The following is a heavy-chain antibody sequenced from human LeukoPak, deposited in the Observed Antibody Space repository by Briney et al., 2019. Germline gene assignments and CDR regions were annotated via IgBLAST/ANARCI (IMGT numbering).Heavy chain of an antibody. V-gene: IGHV3-23*01. D-gene: IGHD4-23*01. J-gene: IGHJ4*02. CDR1: GFTFSSYA. Sequence: GGSLRLSCAASGFTFSSYAMTWVRQAPGKGLEWVSTISGSGGSTYYADSAKCRFTISRDNSKNTLYLQMNSLRAGDSAVYYCAKDLTATVVTPFDYWGQGTLVTVSS. CDR3: AKDLTATVVTPFDY. CDR2: ISGSGGST.